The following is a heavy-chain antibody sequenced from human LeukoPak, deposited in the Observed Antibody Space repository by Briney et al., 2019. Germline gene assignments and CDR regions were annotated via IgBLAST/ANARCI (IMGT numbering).Heavy chain of an antibody. V-gene: IGHV3-23*01. Sequence: PGGSLRLSCAASGMPFSSYAMSWVRQAPGKGLEWVSAISGSGGSTYYADSVKGRFTISRDNSKNTLYLQMNSLRAEDTAVYYCAKDDYDFWSGYNPAHYWGQGTLVTVSS. CDR2: ISGSGGST. D-gene: IGHD3-3*01. J-gene: IGHJ4*02. CDR1: GMPFSSYA. CDR3: AKDDYDFWSGYNPAHY.